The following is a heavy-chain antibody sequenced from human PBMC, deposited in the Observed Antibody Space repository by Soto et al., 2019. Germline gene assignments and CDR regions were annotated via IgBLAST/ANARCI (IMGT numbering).Heavy chain of an antibody. D-gene: IGHD5-18*01. CDR1: GFTFSSYW. CDR3: VRWERGYNDDSSTDQYYYYYYMDV. V-gene: IGHV3-7*01. Sequence: EVQLVESGGGLVQPGGSLRLSCAASGFTFSSYWMSWVRQAPGKGLEWVANIKQDGSEKYYVDSVKGRFTISRDNAKNSLYLQMNSLRAEDTAVYYCVRWERGYNDDSSTDQYYYYYYMDVWGKGTTVTVSS. CDR2: IKQDGSEK. J-gene: IGHJ6*03.